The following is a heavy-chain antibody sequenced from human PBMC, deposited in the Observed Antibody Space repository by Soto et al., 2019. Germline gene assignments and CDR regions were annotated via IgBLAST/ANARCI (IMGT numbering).Heavy chain of an antibody. J-gene: IGHJ4*02. Sequence: QLQLQETGPGLVKPSETLSLTCTVSGGSVSSTDYYWGWIRQAPGKGLEWIGSVYISGSRYYNPSLKSRIPISEDTSKKQFSLKLDSVTAADTAMYFCATYGDYATYHFDYWGQGTLVTVSS. CDR1: GGSVSSTDYY. CDR3: ATYGDYATYHFDY. CDR2: VYISGSR. V-gene: IGHV4-39*01. D-gene: IGHD4-17*01.